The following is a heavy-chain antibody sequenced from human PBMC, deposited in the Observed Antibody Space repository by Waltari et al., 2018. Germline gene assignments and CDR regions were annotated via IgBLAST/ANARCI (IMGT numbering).Heavy chain of an antibody. CDR3: AREPGYCRGGSCYFSGDNAYDV. CDR1: GDPMNTYL. Sequence: QVVLQESGPGLVKPSETLSLTRSVSGDPMNTYLWTWILQTPGKGLEWIGYNSYSGTTNYNPSRKSRVTISLDTSKNQFSLKLNSVTAADSAVYYCAREPGYCRGGSCYFSGDNAYDVWGRGTMVTVSS. CDR2: NSYSGTT. V-gene: IGHV4-59*01. J-gene: IGHJ3*01. D-gene: IGHD2-15*01.